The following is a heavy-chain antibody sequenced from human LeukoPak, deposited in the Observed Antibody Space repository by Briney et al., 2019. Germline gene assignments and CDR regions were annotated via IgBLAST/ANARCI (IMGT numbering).Heavy chain of an antibody. V-gene: IGHV3-21*01. CDR1: GFTFSSYS. D-gene: IGHD3-3*01. J-gene: IGHJ6*04. CDR3: ARVFWSGYGDPRGI. CDR2: ISSSSSYI. Sequence: GGSLRLSCAASGFTFSSYSMNWVRQAPGKGLEWISSISSSSSYIYYADSVKGRFTISRDNAKNSLYLQMNSLRAEDTAVYYRARVFWSGYGDPRGIWGKGTTVTVSS.